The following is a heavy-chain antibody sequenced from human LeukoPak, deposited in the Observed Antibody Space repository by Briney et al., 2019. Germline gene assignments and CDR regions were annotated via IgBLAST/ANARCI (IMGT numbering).Heavy chain of an antibody. CDR1: GFTFSSYA. Sequence: GGSLRLSCAGSGFTFSSYAMSWVRQAPGKGLEWVSAISGSGGSTYYADSVKGRFTISRDNSKNTLYLQMNSLRAEDTAVYYCAKRHSSGWYYGGDFDYWGQGTLVTVSS. CDR2: ISGSGGST. J-gene: IGHJ4*02. V-gene: IGHV3-23*01. CDR3: AKRHSSGWYYGGDFDY. D-gene: IGHD6-19*01.